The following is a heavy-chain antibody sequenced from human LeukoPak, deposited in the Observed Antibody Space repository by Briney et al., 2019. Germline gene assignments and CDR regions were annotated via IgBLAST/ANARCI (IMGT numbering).Heavy chain of an antibody. CDR2: IYYSGST. CDR1: GGSISSGDYY. J-gene: IGHJ3*02. CDR3: ARDHPPRGAI. V-gene: IGHV4-30-4*08. Sequence: SETLSLTCTVSGGSISSGDYYWSWIRQPPGKGLEWIGYIYYSGSTFYNPSLKSRLIISVDTSKNQFSLKLSSVTAADTAVYYCARDHPPRGAIWGQGTMVTVSS. D-gene: IGHD3-10*01.